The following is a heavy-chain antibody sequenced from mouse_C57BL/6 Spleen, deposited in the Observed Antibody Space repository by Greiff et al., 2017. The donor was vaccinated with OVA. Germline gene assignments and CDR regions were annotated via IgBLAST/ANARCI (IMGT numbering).Heavy chain of an antibody. J-gene: IGHJ2*01. CDR1: GFTFSDYY. Sequence: EVKLVESEGGLVQPGSSMKLSCTASGFTFSDYYMAWVRQVPEKGLEWVANINYDGSSTYYLDSLKSRFIISRDNAKNILYLQMSSLKSEDTATYYCARGSGGYFDYWGQGTTLTVSS. CDR3: ARGSGGYFDY. V-gene: IGHV5-16*01. CDR2: INYDGSST. D-gene: IGHD3-1*01.